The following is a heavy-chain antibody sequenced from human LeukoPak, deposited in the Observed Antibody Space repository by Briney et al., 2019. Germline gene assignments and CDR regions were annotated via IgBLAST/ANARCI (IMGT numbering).Heavy chain of an antibody. Sequence: SQTLSLTCAISGDSVSSNSAAWNWIRQSPSRGLEWLGRTYYRSKWYIYYAVSMKSRIIINPDTSKNQFSLQVNSVTADDTAVYYCARSYSGRIGYWGQGTLVTVSS. CDR1: GDSVSSNSAA. V-gene: IGHV6-1*01. D-gene: IGHD6-25*01. CDR3: ARSYSGRIGY. CDR2: TYYRSKWYI. J-gene: IGHJ4*02.